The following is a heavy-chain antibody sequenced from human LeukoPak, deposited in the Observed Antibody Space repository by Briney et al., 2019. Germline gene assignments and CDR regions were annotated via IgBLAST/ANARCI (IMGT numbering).Heavy chain of an antibody. CDR3: ARDRLQLQS. Sequence: TSETLSLTCTVSGGSISSSSYYWGWLRQPPGKGLEWIGSIYYSGSTYYNPPLKSRVTISVDTSKNQFSLKLSSVTAADTAVYYCARDRLQLQSWGQGTLVTVSS. J-gene: IGHJ5*02. CDR1: GGSISSSSYY. CDR2: IYYSGST. V-gene: IGHV4-39*07. D-gene: IGHD5-24*01.